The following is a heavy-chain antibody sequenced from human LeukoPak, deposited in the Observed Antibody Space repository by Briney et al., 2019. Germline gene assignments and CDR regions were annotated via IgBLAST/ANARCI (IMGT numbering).Heavy chain of an antibody. CDR3: ARGQGIAARRGWDY. D-gene: IGHD6-6*01. Sequence: SETLSLTCAVYGGSFSGYYWSWIRQPPGKGLEWIGEINHSGSTNYNPPLKSRVTISVDTSKNQFSLKLSSVTAADTAVYYCARGQGIAARRGWDYWGQGTLVTVSS. CDR1: GGSFSGYY. CDR2: INHSGST. J-gene: IGHJ4*02. V-gene: IGHV4-34*01.